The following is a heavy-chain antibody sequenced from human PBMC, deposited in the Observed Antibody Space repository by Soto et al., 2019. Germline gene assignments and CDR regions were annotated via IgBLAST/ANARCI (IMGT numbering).Heavy chain of an antibody. CDR3: ARHAVQLWLRNYYYYGMDV. J-gene: IGHJ6*02. CDR2: IYPGDSDT. Sequence: CVRQMPGKGLEWMGIIYPGDSDTRYSPSFQGQVTISADKSISTAYLQWSSLKASDTAMYYCARHAVQLWLRNYYYYGMDVWGQGTTVTVSS. D-gene: IGHD5-18*01. V-gene: IGHV5-51*01.